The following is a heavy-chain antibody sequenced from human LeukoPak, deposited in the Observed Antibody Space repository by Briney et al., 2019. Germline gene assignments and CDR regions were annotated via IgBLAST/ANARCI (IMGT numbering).Heavy chain of an antibody. CDR2: MNPNSGNT. J-gene: IGHJ5*02. CDR1: GYTFTGYY. CDR3: ARKLLSTHRNWFDP. Sequence: ASVKVSCKASGYTFTGYYMHWVRQAPGQGLEWMGWMNPNSGNTGYAQKFQGRVTMTRNTSISTAYMELSSLRSEDTAVYYCARKLLSTHRNWFDPWGQGTLVTVSS. V-gene: IGHV1-8*02. D-gene: IGHD3-10*01.